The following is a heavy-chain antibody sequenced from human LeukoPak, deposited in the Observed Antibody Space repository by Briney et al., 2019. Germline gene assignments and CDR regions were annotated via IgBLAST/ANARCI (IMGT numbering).Heavy chain of an antibody. CDR3: ASVYASGSPYGY. CDR1: GYAFTNYY. V-gene: IGHV1-2*02. CDR2: INPNSGGT. D-gene: IGHD3-10*01. J-gene: IGHJ4*02. Sequence: ASVKVSCKASGYAFTNYYIHWVRQAPGQGLEWMGWINPNSGGTNYAQKFQGRVTMTRDTSISTAYMELTKLRSDATAVFYCASVYASGSPYGYWGQGTLVTVSS.